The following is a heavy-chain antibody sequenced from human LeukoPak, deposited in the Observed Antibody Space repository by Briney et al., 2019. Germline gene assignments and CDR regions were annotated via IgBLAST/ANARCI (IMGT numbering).Heavy chain of an antibody. V-gene: IGHV4-34*01. CDR2: INHSGST. D-gene: IGHD3-22*01. J-gene: IGHJ4*02. CDR1: GGSFSGYY. CDR3: ARRKTYYYDSSGYYPLDY. Sequence: SETLSLTCAVYGGSFSGYYWSWIRQPPRKGLEWIGEINHSGSTNYNPSLKSRVTISVDTSKNQFSLKLSSVTAADTAVYYCARRKTYYYDSSGYYPLDYWGQGTLVTVSS.